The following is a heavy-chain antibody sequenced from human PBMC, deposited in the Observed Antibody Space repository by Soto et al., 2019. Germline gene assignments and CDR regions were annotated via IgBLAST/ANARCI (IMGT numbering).Heavy chain of an antibody. J-gene: IGHJ4*02. Sequence: QVQLVESGGGVVQPGRSLRLSCAASGFTFSSYGMHWVRQAPGKGLEWVAVIWYDGSNKYYADSVKGRFTISRDNSKNTLYLQMNSLRAEDTAVYYWARVAAAVTWDYFDYWGQGTLVTVSS. CDR1: GFTFSSYG. CDR3: ARVAAAVTWDYFDY. V-gene: IGHV3-33*01. CDR2: IWYDGSNK. D-gene: IGHD6-13*01.